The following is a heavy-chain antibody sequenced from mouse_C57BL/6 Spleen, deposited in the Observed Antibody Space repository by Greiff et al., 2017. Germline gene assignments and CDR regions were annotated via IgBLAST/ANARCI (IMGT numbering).Heavy chain of an antibody. Sequence: VQLQQPGAELVKPGASVKMSCKASGYTFPSYWITWVKQRPGQGLEWIGDIYPGSGSTNYTEKFKSKATLTVDTSASTAYMQLSSLTSEDAAVYYCARSERDYDDGFAYWGQGTLVTVSA. CDR2: IYPGSGST. J-gene: IGHJ3*01. V-gene: IGHV1-55*01. D-gene: IGHD2-4*01. CDR1: GYTFPSYW. CDR3: ARSERDYDDGFAY.